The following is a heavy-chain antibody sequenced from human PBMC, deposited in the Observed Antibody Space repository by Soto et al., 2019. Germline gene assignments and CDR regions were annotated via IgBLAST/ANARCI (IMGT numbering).Heavy chain of an antibody. CDR3: ARDQYSGYDLGRVFDY. CDR2: ISSSSSTI. CDR1: GFTFSSYS. V-gene: IGHV3-48*02. J-gene: IGHJ4*02. Sequence: GGSLRLSCAASGFTFSSYSMNWVRQAPGKGLEWVSYISSSSSTIYYADSVKGRFTISRDNAKNSLYLQMNSLRDEDTAVYYCARDQYSGYDLGRVFDYWGQGTLVTVSS. D-gene: IGHD5-12*01.